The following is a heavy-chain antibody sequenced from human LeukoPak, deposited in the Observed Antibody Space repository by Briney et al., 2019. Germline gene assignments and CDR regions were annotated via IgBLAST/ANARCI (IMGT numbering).Heavy chain of an antibody. D-gene: IGHD3-22*01. CDR1: GGSISSSSYY. J-gene: IGHJ4*02. CDR2: IYYSGST. CDR3: ARLRAYYYDSSGYYNFDF. V-gene: IGHV4-39*01. Sequence: PSETLSLTCTVSGGSISSSSYYWGWIRQPPGKGLEWIGNIYYSGSTYYNPSLQSRVTISVDTSKNQFSLRLSSVTAADTAVYYCARLRAYYYDSSGYYNFDFWGQGTLVTVSS.